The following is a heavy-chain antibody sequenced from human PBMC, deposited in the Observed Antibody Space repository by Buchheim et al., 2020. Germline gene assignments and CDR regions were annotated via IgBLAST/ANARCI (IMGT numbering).Heavy chain of an antibody. CDR2: ISYDGSNK. CDR1: GFTFSSYG. Sequence: QVQLVESGGGVVQPGRSLRLSCAASGFTFSSYGMHWVRQAPGKGLEWVAVISYDGSNKYYADSVKGRFTISRDNSKNTLYLQMNSLRAEDTAVYYCAKGSTTSYGMDVWGQGTT. CDR3: AKGSTTSYGMDV. V-gene: IGHV3-30*18. J-gene: IGHJ6*02. D-gene: IGHD2-2*01.